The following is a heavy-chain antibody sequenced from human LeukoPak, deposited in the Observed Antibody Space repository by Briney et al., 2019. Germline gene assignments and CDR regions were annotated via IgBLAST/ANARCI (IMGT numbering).Heavy chain of an antibody. D-gene: IGHD3-10*01. CDR3: ARDLPLWFGESSDAFDI. Sequence: SETLSLTCTVSGGSISSYYWSWIRQPAGKGLEWIGRIYTSGSTNYNPSPKSRVTMSVDTSKNQFSLKLSSVTAADTAVYYCARDLPLWFGESSDAFDIWGQGTMATVSS. V-gene: IGHV4-4*07. J-gene: IGHJ3*02. CDR2: IYTSGST. CDR1: GGSISSYY.